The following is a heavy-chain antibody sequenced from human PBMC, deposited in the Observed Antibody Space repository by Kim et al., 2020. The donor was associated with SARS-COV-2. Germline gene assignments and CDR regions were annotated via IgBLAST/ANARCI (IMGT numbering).Heavy chain of an antibody. V-gene: IGHV1-18*04. J-gene: IGHJ6*02. Sequence: ASVKVSCKASGYTFTSYGISWVRQAPGQGLEWMGWISAYNGNTNYAQKLQGRVTMTTDTSTSTAYMELRSLRSDDTAVYYCARAPGVVVITAVYYYGMDVWGQGTTVTVSS. CDR3: ARAPGVVVITAVYYYGMDV. CDR1: GYTFTSYG. D-gene: IGHD3-22*01. CDR2: ISAYNGNT.